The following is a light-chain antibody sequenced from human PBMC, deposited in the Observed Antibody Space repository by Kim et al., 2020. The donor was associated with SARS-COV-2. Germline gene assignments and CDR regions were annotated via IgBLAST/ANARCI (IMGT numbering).Light chain of an antibody. V-gene: IGLV2-14*03. J-gene: IGLJ1*01. Sequence: SMNISYTGSSGDVGTYNYVAWYQQYLGKAPNLMIYDVNKRPSGVSNRFSGSKSGNTASLTISGLQAEDEADYYCSSYATSRSYVFGTGTKVTVL. CDR2: DVN. CDR3: SSYATSRSYV. CDR1: SGDVGTYNY.